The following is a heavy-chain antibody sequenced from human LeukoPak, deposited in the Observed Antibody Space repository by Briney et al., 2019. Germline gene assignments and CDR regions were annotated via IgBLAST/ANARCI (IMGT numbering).Heavy chain of an antibody. CDR3: ARDFSPVGLNWFDP. CDR2: IIPIFGTA. V-gene: IGHV1-69*13. D-gene: IGHD1-26*01. J-gene: IGHJ5*02. CDR1: GGTFSSYA. Sequence: GASVKVSCKASGGTFSSYAISWVRQAPGQGLEWMGGIIPIFGTANYAQKFQGRVTITADESTSTAYMELSSLRSEDTAVYYCARDFSPVGLNWFDPWGQGTLVTVSS.